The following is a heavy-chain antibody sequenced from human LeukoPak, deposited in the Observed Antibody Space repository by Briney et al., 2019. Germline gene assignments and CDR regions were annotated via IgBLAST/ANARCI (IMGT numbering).Heavy chain of an antibody. Sequence: GGSLRLSCAASGFTFSSYGMHWVRQAPGKGLEWVAFIRYDGSNKYYADSVKGRFTISRDNSKNTLYLQMNSLRAEDTAVYYCAKESQSSGWYGGLFDYWGQGTLVTVSS. V-gene: IGHV3-30*02. J-gene: IGHJ4*02. CDR2: IRYDGSNK. CDR1: GFTFSSYG. CDR3: AKESQSSGWYGGLFDY. D-gene: IGHD6-19*01.